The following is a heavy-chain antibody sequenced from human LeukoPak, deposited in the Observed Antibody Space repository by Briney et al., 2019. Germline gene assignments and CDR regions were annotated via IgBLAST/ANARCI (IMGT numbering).Heavy chain of an antibody. CDR2: TRNKANSYTT. CDR3: AREGLSSSYYYYYMDV. V-gene: IGHV3-72*01. CDR1: GFIFSSYG. D-gene: IGHD3/OR15-3a*01. Sequence: PGGSLRLSCAASGFIFSSYGMHWVRQAPGKGLEWVGRTRNKANSYTTEYAASVKGRFTISRDDSKNSLYLQMNSLKTEDTAVYYCAREGLSSSYYYYYMDVWGKGTTVTVSS. J-gene: IGHJ6*03.